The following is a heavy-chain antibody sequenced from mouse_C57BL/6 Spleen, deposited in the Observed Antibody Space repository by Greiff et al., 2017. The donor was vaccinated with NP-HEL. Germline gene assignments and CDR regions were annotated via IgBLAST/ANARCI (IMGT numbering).Heavy chain of an antibody. CDR1: GYTFTSYW. D-gene: IGHD2-4*01. V-gene: IGHV1-52*01. Sequence: QVQLQQPGAELVRPGSSVKLSCKASGYTFTSYWMHWVKQRPIQGLEWIGNIDPSDSETHYNQKFKDKATLTVDKSYSTDYRQLSSLTSEDSAVYYCARLYYDYDGGSWFAYWGQGTLVTVSA. CDR2: IDPSDSET. CDR3: ARLYYDYDGGSWFAY. J-gene: IGHJ3*01.